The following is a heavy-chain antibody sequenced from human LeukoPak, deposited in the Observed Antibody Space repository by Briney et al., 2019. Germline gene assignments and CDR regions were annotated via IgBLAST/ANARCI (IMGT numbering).Heavy chain of an antibody. D-gene: IGHD3-22*01. CDR1: GGAFSSYA. V-gene: IGHV1-69*13. CDR3: AREADYYDSSGYHHAPDC. J-gene: IGHJ4*02. CDR2: IIPIFGTA. Sequence: ASVKVSCKASGGAFSSYAISWVRQAPGQGLEWMGGIIPIFGTANYAQKFQGRVTITADESTSTAYMELSSLRSEDTAVYYCAREADYYDSSGYHHAPDCWGQGTLVTVSS.